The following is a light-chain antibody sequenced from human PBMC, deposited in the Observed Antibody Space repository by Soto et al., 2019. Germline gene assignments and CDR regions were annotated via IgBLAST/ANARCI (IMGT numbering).Light chain of an antibody. Sequence: IQMTQSPSYIAPSVGDSITLTCRANESVGNWLAWYQQKPGKATKLLIYAASTLQSGVPSRFSGSRSGTVFSLTVSSLQPEEFATYYCKQANSFPLSFGGGTKVDIK. CDR3: KQANSFPLS. J-gene: IGKJ4*01. V-gene: IGKV1D-12*01. CDR1: ESVGNW. CDR2: AAS.